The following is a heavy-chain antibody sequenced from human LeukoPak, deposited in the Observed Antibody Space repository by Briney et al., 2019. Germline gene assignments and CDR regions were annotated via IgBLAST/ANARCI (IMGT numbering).Heavy chain of an antibody. CDR2: IIPILGIA. CDR3: ARSIVVVPAAMLSYNWFDP. J-gene: IGHJ5*02. Sequence: WASVKVSCTASGGTFSSYAISWVRQAPGQGLEWMGRIIPILGIANYAQKFQGRVTITADKSTSTAYMELSSLRSEDTAVYYCARSIVVVPAAMLSYNWFDPWGQGTLVTVSS. D-gene: IGHD2-2*01. V-gene: IGHV1-69*04. CDR1: GGTFSSYA.